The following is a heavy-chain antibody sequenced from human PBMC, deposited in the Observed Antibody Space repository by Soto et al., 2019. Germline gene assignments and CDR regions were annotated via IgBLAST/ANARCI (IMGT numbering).Heavy chain of an antibody. CDR3: ARGARGYYYMDA. CDR2: INSDGSTT. CDR1: GFTFSSYW. D-gene: IGHD3-3*01. J-gene: IGHJ6*03. V-gene: IGHV3-74*01. Sequence: GGSLRLSCAASGFTFSSYWMHWVRQAPGKGLVWVSRINSDGSTTSYADSVKGRFTISRDNAKNTLFLQMDSLRAEDTAVYYCARGARGYYYMDAWGKGTTVTVSS.